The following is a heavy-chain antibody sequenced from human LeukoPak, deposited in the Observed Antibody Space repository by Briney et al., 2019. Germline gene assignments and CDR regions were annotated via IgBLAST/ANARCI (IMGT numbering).Heavy chain of an antibody. CDR1: SYSISSGYY. CDR3: ARVITVTTSDFDY. Sequence: SETLSLTCTVSSYSISSGYYWGWIRQPPGKGLEWIGSIYHSGSTYYNPSLKSRVTISVDTSKNQFSPKLSSVTAADTAVYYCARVITVTTSDFDYWGQGTLVTVSS. D-gene: IGHD4-17*01. CDR2: IYHSGST. V-gene: IGHV4-38-2*02. J-gene: IGHJ4*02.